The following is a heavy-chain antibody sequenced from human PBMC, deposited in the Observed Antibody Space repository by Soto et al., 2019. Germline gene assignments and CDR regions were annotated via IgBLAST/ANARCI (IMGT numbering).Heavy chain of an antibody. D-gene: IGHD5-18*01. Sequence: QVQLVESGGGVVQPGRSLRLSCAASGFTFSSYAMHWVRQAPGKWLEWVAVISYVGSNKYYTDSVKGRFTISRDNSKNTLYLQMNSPSAADTAMYYCARDPLWGTAMVLWYFDLWGRGTLVTVSS. CDR1: GFTFSSYA. V-gene: IGHV3-30-3*01. CDR2: ISYVGSNK. CDR3: ARDPLWGTAMVLWYFDL. J-gene: IGHJ2*01.